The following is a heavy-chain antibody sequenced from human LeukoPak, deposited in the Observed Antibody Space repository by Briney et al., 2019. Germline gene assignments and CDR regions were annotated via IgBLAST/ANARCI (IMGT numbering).Heavy chain of an antibody. Sequence: ASVKVSCKASGYTFTSYGISRVRQAPGQGLEWMGWISAYNGNTNYAQKLQGRVTMTTDTSTSTAYMELRSLRSDDTAVYYCARDSVVVVPAVIPFDYWGQGTLVTVSS. CDR2: ISAYNGNT. CDR3: ARDSVVVVPAVIPFDY. J-gene: IGHJ4*02. CDR1: GYTFTSYG. D-gene: IGHD2-2*02. V-gene: IGHV1-18*01.